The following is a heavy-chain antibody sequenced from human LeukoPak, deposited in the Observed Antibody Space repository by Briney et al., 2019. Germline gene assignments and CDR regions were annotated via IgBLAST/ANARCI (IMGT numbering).Heavy chain of an antibody. J-gene: IGHJ4*02. Sequence: GASVKVSCKASGYTFTSYDINWVRQATGQGLEWMGWMNPNSGNTGYAQKFQGSVTITRNTSISTAYMELISLRAEDTAVYYCARQGGSGYHFDYWGQGTLVTVSS. CDR1: GYTFTSYD. V-gene: IGHV1-8*03. CDR2: MNPNSGNT. D-gene: IGHD3-3*01. CDR3: ARQGGSGYHFDY.